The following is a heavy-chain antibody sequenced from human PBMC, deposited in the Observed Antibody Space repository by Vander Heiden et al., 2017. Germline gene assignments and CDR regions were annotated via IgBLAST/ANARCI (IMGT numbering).Heavy chain of an antibody. CDR1: GYTFSTYD. D-gene: IGHD6-13*01. CDR2: MSANTGFA. CDR3: ARKNILAPGTFDY. V-gene: IGHV1-8*01. J-gene: IGHJ4*02. Sequence: QVQLVQSGAEVKKPGASVKVSCKASGYTFSTYDINWVRQAPGQGLQWMGWMSANTGFAGYAKKCLGRIIMTRDPSTNTAYMELSSLTFDDTAVYYCARKNILAPGTFDYWGQGALVTVSS.